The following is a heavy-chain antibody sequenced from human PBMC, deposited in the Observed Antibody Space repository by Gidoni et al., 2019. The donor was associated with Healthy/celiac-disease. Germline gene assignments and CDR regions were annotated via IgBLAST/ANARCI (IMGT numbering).Heavy chain of an antibody. CDR1: GDSVSSNSSA. Sequence: QVQLQQSGPGLVKPSQTLSLTCAISGDSVSSNSSAWNWIRQSPSRGLEWLGRTYYRSKWYNDYAVSVKSRITINPDTSKNQFSLQLNSVTPEDTAVYYCAREFDSSGYLGYGMDVWGQGTTVTVSS. D-gene: IGHD6-19*01. J-gene: IGHJ6*02. CDR3: AREFDSSGYLGYGMDV. CDR2: TYYRSKWYN. V-gene: IGHV6-1*01.